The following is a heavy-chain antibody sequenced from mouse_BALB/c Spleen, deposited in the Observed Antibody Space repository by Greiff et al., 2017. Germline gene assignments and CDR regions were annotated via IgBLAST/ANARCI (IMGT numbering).Heavy chain of an antibody. V-gene: IGHV1S81*02. Sequence: QVQLQQPGAELVKPGASVKLSCKASGYTFTSYWMHWVKQRPGQGLEWIGEINPSNGRTNYNEKFKSKATLTVDKSSSTAYMQLSSLTSEDSAVYYCARGTTVVARGLAYWGQGTLVTVSA. D-gene: IGHD1-1*01. CDR2: INPSNGRT. J-gene: IGHJ3*01. CDR3: ARGTTVVARGLAY. CDR1: GYTFTSYW.